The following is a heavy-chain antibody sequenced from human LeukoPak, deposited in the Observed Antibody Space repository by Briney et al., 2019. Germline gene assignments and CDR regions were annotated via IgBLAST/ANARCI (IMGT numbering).Heavy chain of an antibody. D-gene: IGHD3-22*01. CDR2: INLSGST. Sequence: SETLSLTCAVYGRSLSGYSWSWIRQAPGKGLEWVGEINLSGSTSYNPSFKSRVTVSTDTSKNQFSLKMTSVTAADTAVYYCARHVHVSMIFAILSDYFDCWGRGTLVSVSS. J-gene: IGHJ4*02. CDR3: ARHVHVSMIFAILSDYFDC. V-gene: IGHV4-34*01. CDR1: GRSLSGYS.